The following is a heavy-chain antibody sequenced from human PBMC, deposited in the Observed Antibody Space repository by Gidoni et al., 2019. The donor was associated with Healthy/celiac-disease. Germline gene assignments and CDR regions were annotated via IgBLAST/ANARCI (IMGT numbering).Heavy chain of an antibody. D-gene: IGHD6-6*01. CDR1: GFTFDDYA. CDR3: AKANDRIAALCFDY. J-gene: IGHJ4*02. CDR2: ISWNSGSI. Sequence: EVQLVESGGGLVQPGRSLRLSCAASGFTFDDYAMHWVRQAPGKGLEWVSGISWNSGSIGYADSVKGRFTISRDNAKNSLYLQMNSLRAEDTALYYCAKANDRIAALCFDYWGQGTLVTVSS. V-gene: IGHV3-9*01.